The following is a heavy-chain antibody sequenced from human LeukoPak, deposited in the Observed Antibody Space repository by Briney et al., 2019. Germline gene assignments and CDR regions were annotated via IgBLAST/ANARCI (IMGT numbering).Heavy chain of an antibody. D-gene: IGHD4-23*01. Sequence: ASVKVSCKASGYSFASYAMSWVRQAPGQGLEWMGWLNTNTGNPRYAQGLTGRFVFSLDTSVSTAYLRISSLKAEDTAVYYCARDHHGGTHFDYWGQGTLVTVSS. CDR2: LNTNTGNP. CDR3: ARDHHGGTHFDY. J-gene: IGHJ4*02. CDR1: GYSFASYA. V-gene: IGHV7-4-1*02.